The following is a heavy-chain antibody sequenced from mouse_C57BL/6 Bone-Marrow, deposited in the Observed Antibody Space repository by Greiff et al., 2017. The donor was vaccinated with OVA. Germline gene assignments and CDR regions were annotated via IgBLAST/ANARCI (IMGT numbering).Heavy chain of an antibody. CDR3: ARRGKNYGSEYFDV. V-gene: IGHV5-9*01. Sequence: EVKLMESGGGLVKPGGSLKLSCAASGFTFSSYTMSWVRQTPEKRLEWVATISGGGGNTYYPDSVKGRFTISRDNAKNTLYLQMSSLRSEDTALYYCARRGKNYGSEYFDVWGTGTTVTVSS. D-gene: IGHD1-1*01. CDR1: GFTFSSYT. CDR2: ISGGGGNT. J-gene: IGHJ1*03.